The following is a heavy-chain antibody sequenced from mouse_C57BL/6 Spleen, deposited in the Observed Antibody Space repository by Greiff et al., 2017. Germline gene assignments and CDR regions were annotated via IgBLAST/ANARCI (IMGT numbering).Heavy chain of an antibody. CDR3: ASEADDYGGESWFAY. Sequence: QVQLQQSGAELARPGASVKLSCKASGYTFTSYGISWVKQRTGQGLEWIGEIYPSSGSTYYNEKFKGKATLTADKSSSTAYMQLRSLTSEDSAVYFCASEADDYGGESWFAYWGQGTLVTVSA. D-gene: IGHD2-4*01. V-gene: IGHV1-81*01. CDR1: GYTFTSYG. J-gene: IGHJ3*01. CDR2: IYPSSGST.